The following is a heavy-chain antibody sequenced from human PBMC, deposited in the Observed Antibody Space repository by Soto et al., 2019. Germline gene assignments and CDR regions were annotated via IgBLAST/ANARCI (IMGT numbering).Heavy chain of an antibody. Sequence: QAQLQESGPGPVKPSETLSLTCTVSGGSVSGGTHYWSWIRQPPGKGLEWIGYIYNSGSTNYNPSRKSRVTISVDTSKNQFSLKLSSVTAADTAVYYCARGYSTSWYWFDLWGRGTLVTVSS. D-gene: IGHD6-13*01. V-gene: IGHV4-61*01. CDR2: IYNSGST. CDR3: ARGYSTSWYWFDL. J-gene: IGHJ2*01. CDR1: GGSVSGGTHY.